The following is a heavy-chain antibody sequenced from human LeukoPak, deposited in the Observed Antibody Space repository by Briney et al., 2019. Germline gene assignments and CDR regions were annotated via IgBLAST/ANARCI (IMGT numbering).Heavy chain of an antibody. J-gene: IGHJ5*02. V-gene: IGHV3-7*01. CDR1: GFTFSTYW. CDR2: IKQDGSAK. CDR3: ARVVAAGWFDP. D-gene: IGHD6-25*01. Sequence: GSLRLSCAVSGFTFSTYWMTWVRQAPEKGPEWVANIKQDGSAKYYVDSVKGRFTISRDNAKNSLYLQMNSLRAEDTALYYCARVVAAGWFDPWGQGTLVTVSS.